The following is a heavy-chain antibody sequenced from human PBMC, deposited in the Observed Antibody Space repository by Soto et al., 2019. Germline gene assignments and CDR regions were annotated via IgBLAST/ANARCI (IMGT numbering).Heavy chain of an antibody. CDR3: ARQYYDILTGYYPSWFDP. CDR1: GYTFTSYD. D-gene: IGHD3-9*01. J-gene: IGHJ5*02. CDR2: MNPNSGNT. V-gene: IGHV1-8*01. Sequence: ASVNVSCKASGYTFTSYDINWVRQATGQGLEWMGWMNPNSGNTGYAQKFQGRVTMIRNTSISTAYMELSSLRSEDTAVYYCARQYYDILTGYYPSWFDPWGQGTLVTVSS.